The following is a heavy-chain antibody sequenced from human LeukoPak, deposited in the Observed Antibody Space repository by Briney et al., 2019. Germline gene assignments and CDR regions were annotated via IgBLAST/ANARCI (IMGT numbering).Heavy chain of an antibody. J-gene: IGHJ4*02. CDR3: ARDPRDDHNSLDY. CDR1: GFSFSNYW. D-gene: IGHD5-24*01. V-gene: IGHV3-7*03. Sequence: SGGSLRLSCAASGFSFSNYWMSWVRQSPEKGLEWVANIKEDGSARYCVDSVKGRFTISRDNPKNSLYLQMGSLRADDTAMYYCARDPRDDHNSLDYWGQGTQVTVSS. CDR2: IKEDGSAR.